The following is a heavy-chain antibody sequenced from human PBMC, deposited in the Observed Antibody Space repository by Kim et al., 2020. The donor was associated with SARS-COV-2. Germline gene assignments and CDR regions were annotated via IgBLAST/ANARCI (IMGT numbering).Heavy chain of an antibody. CDR2: IISSGTTI. Sequence: GGSLRLSCAASGFTFSGYEMNWVRQAPGKGLEWVSYIISSGTTIYYAYSVTGRFTISIDNDKNSLLLQMNSLRAEDTAVYYCAWGPDHSTLDYWGDATVV. D-gene: IGHD7-27*01. V-gene: IGHV3-48*03. J-gene: IGHJ4*01. CDR3: AWGPDHSTLDY. CDR1: GFTFSGYE.